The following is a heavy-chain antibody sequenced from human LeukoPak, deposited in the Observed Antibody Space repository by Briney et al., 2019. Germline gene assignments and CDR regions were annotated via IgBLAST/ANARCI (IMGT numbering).Heavy chain of an antibody. CDR1: GYTFTSYG. Sequence: ASVKVSCKASGYTFTSYGISWVRQAPGQGLEWMGWISAYNGNTNYAQKLQGRVTMTTDTSTSTAYMELRSLRSDDTAVYYCARATRLRFLEWFDYYFDYWGQGTLVTVSS. CDR2: ISAYNGNT. D-gene: IGHD3-3*01. CDR3: ARATRLRFLEWFDYYFDY. J-gene: IGHJ4*02. V-gene: IGHV1-18*01.